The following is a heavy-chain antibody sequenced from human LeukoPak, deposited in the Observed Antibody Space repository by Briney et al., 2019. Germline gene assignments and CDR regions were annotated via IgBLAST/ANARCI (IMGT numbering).Heavy chain of an antibody. CDR1: GGTFSSYA. Sequence: SVKVSCKASGGTFSSYAISWVRQAPGQGLEWMGGIIPIFGTANYAQKFQGRVTITADKSTSTAYMELSSLGSEDTAVYYCARGGMVYATAVDYWGQGTLVTVSS. CDR3: ARGGMVYATAVDY. V-gene: IGHV1-69*06. J-gene: IGHJ4*02. CDR2: IIPIFGTA. D-gene: IGHD2-8*01.